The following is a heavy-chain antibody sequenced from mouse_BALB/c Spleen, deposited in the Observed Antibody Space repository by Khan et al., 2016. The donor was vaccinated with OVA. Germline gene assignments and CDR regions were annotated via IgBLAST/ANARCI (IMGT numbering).Heavy chain of an antibody. CDR2: IWSDGSA. D-gene: IGHD2-10*01. CDR1: GFSLTNYG. V-gene: IGHV2-6-1*01. Sequence: QVQLKQSGPGLVAPSQSLSITCTISGFSLTNYGVHWVRQPPGKGLEWLVVIWSDGSATYNSALKSRLSISKDNSKSQVFLKMNSLQTDDTAMYYCARQPYYHYYIMDYWGQGTSVPVSS. CDR3: ARQPYYHYYIMDY. J-gene: IGHJ4*01.